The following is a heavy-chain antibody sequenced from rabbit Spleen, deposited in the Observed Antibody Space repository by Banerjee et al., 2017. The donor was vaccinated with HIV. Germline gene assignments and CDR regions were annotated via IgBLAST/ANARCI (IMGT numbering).Heavy chain of an antibody. V-gene: IGHV1S45*01. D-gene: IGHD8-1*01. CDR3: ARDTGSSFSSYGMDL. J-gene: IGHJ6*01. CDR2: IYAGSSGFVGAT. Sequence: QQQLEESGGGLVKPEGSLTLTCTASGFSFSSSHYMCWVRQAPGKGLEWIACIYAGSSGFVGATYYASWAIGRFTCSKTSSTTVTLQMTSLTVADTATYFCARDTGSSFSSYGMDLWGQGTLVTVS. CDR1: GFSFSSSHY.